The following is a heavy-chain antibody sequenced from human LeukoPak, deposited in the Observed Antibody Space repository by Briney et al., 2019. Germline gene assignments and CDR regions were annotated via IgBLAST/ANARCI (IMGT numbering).Heavy chain of an antibody. V-gene: IGHV1-8*01. CDR2: MNPNSGNT. CDR1: GYTFTSYD. Sequence: GASVKVSCKASGYTFTSYDINWVRQATGQGLEWMGWMNPNSGNTGYAQKFQGRVTMTRNTSMSTAYMELSSLRSEDTAVYYCARAIVQWELLCNWFDPWGQGTLVTVSS. J-gene: IGHJ5*02. CDR3: ARAIVQWELLCNWFDP. D-gene: IGHD1-26*01.